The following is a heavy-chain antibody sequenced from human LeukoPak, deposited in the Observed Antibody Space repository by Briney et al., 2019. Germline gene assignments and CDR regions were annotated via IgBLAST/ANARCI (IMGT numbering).Heavy chain of an antibody. CDR3: ARDPLFIVVVPAADHWFDP. D-gene: IGHD2-2*01. V-gene: IGHV1-3*01. Sequence: ASVKVSCKASGYTFTSYAMHWVRQAPGQRLEWMGWINAGNGNTKYSQKFQGRVTITRDTSASTAYMELSSLRSEDTAVYYCARDPLFIVVVPAADHWFDPWGQGTLVTVSS. J-gene: IGHJ5*02. CDR2: INAGNGNT. CDR1: GYTFTSYA.